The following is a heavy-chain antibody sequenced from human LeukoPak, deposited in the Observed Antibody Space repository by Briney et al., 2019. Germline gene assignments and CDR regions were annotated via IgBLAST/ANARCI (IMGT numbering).Heavy chain of an antibody. CDR3: ARDRDGYCTNGVCYFDY. Sequence: GASVRVSCKASGYTFTGYYMHWVRQAPGRGLEWMGWINPNSGVTNYAQRFQGRVTMTRDTSISTAYMDLSRLRYDDTAVYYCARDRDGYCTNGVCYFDYWGQGTLVTVSS. CDR2: INPNSGVT. J-gene: IGHJ4*02. CDR1: GYTFTGYY. D-gene: IGHD2-8*01. V-gene: IGHV1-2*02.